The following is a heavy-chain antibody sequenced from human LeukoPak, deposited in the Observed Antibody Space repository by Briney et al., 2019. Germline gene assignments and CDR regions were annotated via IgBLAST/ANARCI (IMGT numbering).Heavy chain of an antibody. D-gene: IGHD3-3*01. Sequence: ASVKVSCKVSGYTLTELSMHWVRQAPRNGLEWRGGFDPEDGETIYAQKFQGRVTMTEDTSTDTAYMELSSLRSEDTAVYYCATATSETIFGALNYGMDVWGQGTTVTVSS. V-gene: IGHV1-24*01. J-gene: IGHJ6*02. CDR2: FDPEDGET. CDR1: GYTLTELS. CDR3: ATATSETIFGALNYGMDV.